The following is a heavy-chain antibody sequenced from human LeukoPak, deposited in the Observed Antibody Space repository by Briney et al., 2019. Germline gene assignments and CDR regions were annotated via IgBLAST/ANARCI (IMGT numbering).Heavy chain of an antibody. CDR2: IYYSGST. D-gene: IGHD2-21*02. V-gene: IGHV4-61*08. CDR1: GGSVNSGGFY. J-gene: IGHJ4*02. Sequence: SETLSLTCTVSGGSVNSGGFYCSWIRQPPGRGLEWIGYIYYSGSTHYNPSLESRVTMSVDTSKNQFSLKLSSVTAADTAVYYCASGVTTMPYWGQGTLVTVSS. CDR3: ASGVTTMPY.